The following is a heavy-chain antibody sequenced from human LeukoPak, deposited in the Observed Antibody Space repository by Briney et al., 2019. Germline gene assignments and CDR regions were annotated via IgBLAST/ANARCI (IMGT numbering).Heavy chain of an antibody. CDR1: GFSISIFS. CDR3: ARDIGLRKAAPPGWFDP. J-gene: IGHJ5*02. V-gene: IGHV3-48*04. Sequence: GGSLRLSCVASGFSISIFSMDWVRQTPGKGLEWISYISHDGSIAYYADSVKGRFTISRDNAKNSLYLQMNSLRADDTAVYYCARDIGLRKAAPPGWFDPWGQGALVTVSS. CDR2: ISHDGSIA. D-gene: IGHD6-6*01.